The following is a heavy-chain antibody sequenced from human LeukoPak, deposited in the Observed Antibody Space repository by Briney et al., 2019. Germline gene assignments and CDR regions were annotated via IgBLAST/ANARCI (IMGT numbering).Heavy chain of an antibody. CDR2: IRSKANSYAT. V-gene: IGHV3-73*01. Sequence: GGSLRLSCAASGFTFSGSAMHWVRQASGKGLEWVGRIRSKANSYATAYAASVKGRFTISRDDSKNTAYLQMNSLKTEDTAVYYCTRPTDYGDYQSDYWGQGTLVTVSS. J-gene: IGHJ4*02. CDR1: GFTFSGSA. D-gene: IGHD4-17*01. CDR3: TRPTDYGDYQSDY.